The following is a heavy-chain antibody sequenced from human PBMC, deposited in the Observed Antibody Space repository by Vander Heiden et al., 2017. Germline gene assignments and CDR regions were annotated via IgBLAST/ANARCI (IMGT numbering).Heavy chain of an antibody. V-gene: IGHV3-9*01. Sequence: EVQLVESGGGLVQPGRSLRLYCAASGFTFGDYAMHWVRQAPGKGLEWVSGISWKSGSIGYADSVKGRFTISRDNAKNSLYLQMNSLRAEDTALYYCAKDTGNGDWRGYWYFDLWGRGTLVTVSS. CDR1: GFTFGDYA. D-gene: IGHD4-17*01. CDR2: ISWKSGSI. CDR3: AKDTGNGDWRGYWYFDL. J-gene: IGHJ2*01.